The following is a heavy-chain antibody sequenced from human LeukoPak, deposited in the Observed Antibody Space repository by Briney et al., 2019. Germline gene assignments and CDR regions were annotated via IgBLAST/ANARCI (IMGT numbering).Heavy chain of an antibody. J-gene: IGHJ4*02. CDR3: ARDLSWYFFDY. Sequence: PGGSLRLSCAASGFTFSSYAMHWVRQAPGKGLEWVAVISYDGSNKYYADSVKGRFTISRDNSKNTLYLQMSSLRAEDTAVYYCARDLSWYFFDYWGQGTLVTVSS. CDR2: ISYDGSNK. V-gene: IGHV3-30-3*01. D-gene: IGHD6-13*01. CDR1: GFTFSSYA.